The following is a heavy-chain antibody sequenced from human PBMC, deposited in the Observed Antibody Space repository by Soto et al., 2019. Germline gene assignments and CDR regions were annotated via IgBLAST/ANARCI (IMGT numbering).Heavy chain of an antibody. J-gene: IGHJ6*02. D-gene: IGHD3-3*01. CDR3: AKDVVWSGYSYYYGMDV. Sequence: GGSLRLSCAASGFTFSTYSMNWVRQAPGKGLEWVAGISYGGTNKYYIDSVKGRFTISRDNSKNTLDLQMNSLRAEDTAVYYCAKDVVWSGYSYYYGMDVWGPGTTVTSP. CDR1: GFTFSTYS. CDR2: ISYGGTNK. V-gene: IGHV3-30*18.